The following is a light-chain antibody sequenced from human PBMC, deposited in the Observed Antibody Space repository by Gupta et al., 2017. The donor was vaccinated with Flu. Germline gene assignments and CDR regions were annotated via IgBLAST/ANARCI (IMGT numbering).Light chain of an antibody. V-gene: IGLV2-18*02. J-gene: IGLJ1*01. CDR2: EVS. CDR3: SSYTSSYTYV. Sequence: QSALTQPPSVSGSPGQSVNISCTGTSSDVGTYNRVSWYQQSPGTAPNLMIYEVSHRPSGVPDRFSGSKSGNTASLTISGLQGEDEADYYCSSYTSSYTYVFGTGTKVTVL. CDR1: SSDVGTYNR.